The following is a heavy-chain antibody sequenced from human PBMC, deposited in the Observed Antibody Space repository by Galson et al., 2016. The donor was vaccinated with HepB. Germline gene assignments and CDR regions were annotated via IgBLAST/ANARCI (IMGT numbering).Heavy chain of an antibody. Sequence: SLRLSCAASGYRFSGQAMHWVRQAPGKGLEWVAVISYDGTYQLYADPVRGRFTISRDNFNNTLYLQMNSLRTEDTAVYYCAKELSLVPGKGGHFDLWGQGTLVTVSS. J-gene: IGHJ5*02. V-gene: IGHV3-30*04. D-gene: IGHD3-16*01. CDR1: GYRFSGQA. CDR3: AKELSLVPGKGGHFDL. CDR2: ISYDGTYQ.